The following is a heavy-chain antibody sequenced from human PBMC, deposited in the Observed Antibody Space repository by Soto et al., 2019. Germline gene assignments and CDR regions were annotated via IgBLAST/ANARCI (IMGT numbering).Heavy chain of an antibody. Sequence: QVQLVESGGGVVQPGRSLRLSCAASGFTFSSYGMHWVRQAPGKGLEWVAVIWYDGSNKYYADSVKGRFTISRDNSKNTRYLQMNSLRAEDKAVYYCARGGYYDSSGYNYYYGMGVWGQGTTVTVSS. V-gene: IGHV3-33*01. CDR1: GFTFSSYG. CDR2: IWYDGSNK. J-gene: IGHJ6*02. CDR3: ARGGYYDSSGYNYYYGMGV. D-gene: IGHD3-22*01.